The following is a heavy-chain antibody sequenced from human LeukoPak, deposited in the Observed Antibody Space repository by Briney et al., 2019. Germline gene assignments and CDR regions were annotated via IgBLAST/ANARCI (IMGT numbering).Heavy chain of an antibody. Sequence: ASVKVSCKASGYTFTGYYIHWVRRAPGQGLEWMGRMNPNTSGTNYAQKSQGRVTITRDTSISTAYMELSRLTSDDTAFYYCASVGVDLWFDPWGQGTLVTVSS. V-gene: IGHV1-2*06. J-gene: IGHJ5*02. CDR3: ASVGVDLWFDP. CDR2: MNPNTSGT. D-gene: IGHD3/OR15-3a*01. CDR1: GYTFTGYY.